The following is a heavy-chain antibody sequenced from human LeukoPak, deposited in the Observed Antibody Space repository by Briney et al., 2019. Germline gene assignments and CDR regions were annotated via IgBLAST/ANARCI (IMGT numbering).Heavy chain of an antibody. D-gene: IGHD2-2*01. CDR1: GFTFSSYG. Sequence: GGSLRLSCAASGFTFSSYGMHWVRQAPGKGLGWVAFIRYDGSNKYYADSVKGRFTISRDNSKNTLYLQMNSLRAEDTAVYYCAKDLAVSDISSSFDYWGQGTLVTVSS. CDR2: IRYDGSNK. CDR3: AKDLAVSDISSSFDY. J-gene: IGHJ4*02. V-gene: IGHV3-30*02.